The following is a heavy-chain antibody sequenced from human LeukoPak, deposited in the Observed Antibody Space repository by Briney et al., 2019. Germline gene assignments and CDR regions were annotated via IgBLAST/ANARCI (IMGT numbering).Heavy chain of an antibody. CDR3: ARDGKDSMIVVVTAEYFQH. CDR2: ISSSSSYI. D-gene: IGHD3-22*01. CDR1: GFTFSSYT. V-gene: IGHV3-21*01. J-gene: IGHJ1*01. Sequence: PGGSLRLSCAASGFTFSSYTMNWVRQAPGKGLEWVSSISSSSSYIYYADSVKDRFTISRDNAKNSLYLQMDSLRAEDTAVYYCARDGKDSMIVVVTAEYFQHWGQGTLVTVSS.